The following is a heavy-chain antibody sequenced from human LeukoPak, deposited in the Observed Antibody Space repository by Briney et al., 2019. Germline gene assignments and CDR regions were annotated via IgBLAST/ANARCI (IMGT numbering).Heavy chain of an antibody. Sequence: GGSLRLSCAGSGFTFSSYWMHWVRHAPGKGLEWVSSISSGSSYIYYADSVKGRFTISRDNAKNSLYLQMSSLTDEDTAVYYCARGLFDPWGQGTLVTVSS. V-gene: IGHV3-21*01. CDR1: GFTFSSYW. CDR2: ISSGSSYI. CDR3: ARGLFDP. J-gene: IGHJ5*02.